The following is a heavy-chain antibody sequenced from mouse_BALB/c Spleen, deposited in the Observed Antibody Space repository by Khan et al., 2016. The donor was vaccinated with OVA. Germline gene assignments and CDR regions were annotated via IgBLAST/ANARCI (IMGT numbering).Heavy chain of an antibody. CDR2: INPSNGRT. CDR3: ARSTMITTEFVY. J-gene: IGHJ3*01. Sequence: QVQLQQPGAELVKPGASVQLSCKASGYTFSSYWILWVKQRPGQGLEWIGEINPSNGRTNYNETFKNKATLTVDKSSSTAHMQLSSLTSEDSAVYYCARSTMITTEFVYWGQGTLVTVSA. V-gene: IGHV1S81*02. CDR1: GYTFSSYW. D-gene: IGHD2-4*01.